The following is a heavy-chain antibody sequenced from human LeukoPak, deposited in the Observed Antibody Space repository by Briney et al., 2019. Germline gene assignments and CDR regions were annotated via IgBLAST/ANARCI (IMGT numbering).Heavy chain of an antibody. CDR3: TTKVMRRNSGDDYDD. Sequence: GGSLRLSCAASGVTFSTYGFHWVRQAPGKGLEWVALIPSDGIHKIYGDSVKGRFTISRDDSKSTLYLQMNSLRAEDTAVYYCTTKVMRRNSGDDYDDWGQGTLVTVAS. CDR1: GVTFSTYG. V-gene: IGHV3-30*03. D-gene: IGHD5-12*01. J-gene: IGHJ4*02. CDR2: IPSDGIHK.